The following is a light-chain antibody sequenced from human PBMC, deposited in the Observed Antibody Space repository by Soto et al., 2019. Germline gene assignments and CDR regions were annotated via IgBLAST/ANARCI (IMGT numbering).Light chain of an antibody. V-gene: IGKV1-5*01. CDR2: DAS. CDR1: QSISSW. CDR3: QQYENYWT. Sequence: DIQMTQSPSTLSATAGDRVTITCRASQSISSWLALYQHKPGKAPKLLSYDASNLDSGVPSRFSGSGSGTEFSLTISNLQPDDCATYYCQQYENYWTFGQGPRVEIK. J-gene: IGKJ1*01.